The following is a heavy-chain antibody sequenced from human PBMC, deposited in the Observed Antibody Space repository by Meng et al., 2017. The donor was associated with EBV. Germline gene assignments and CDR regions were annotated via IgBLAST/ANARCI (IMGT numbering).Heavy chain of an antibody. Sequence: RRRLHASGPGLWTPAATLSLTCTVSGGSISSSCYYWGWTRQHPWKGLEWIESIYYSWSTYYNPSLKSRVTISVDTSTYQFSLKLSAVNAADTAVYNCARVVATIFTNWFDPWGQGTLVTVSS. V-gene: IGHV4-39*06. CDR2: IYYSWST. D-gene: IGHD5-12*01. CDR3: ARVVATIFTNWFDP. J-gene: IGHJ5*02. CDR1: GGSISSSCYY.